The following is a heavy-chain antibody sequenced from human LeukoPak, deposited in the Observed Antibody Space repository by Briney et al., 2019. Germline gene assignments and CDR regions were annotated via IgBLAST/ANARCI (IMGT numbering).Heavy chain of an antibody. V-gene: IGHV3-30*04. CDR2: MSYDGSNK. Sequence: GGSLRLSCAASGFTFDVYAMHWVRQAPGKGLEWVAVMSYDGSNKYYADSVQGRFTISRDNSQNTVHLQMSSLGPGDTAVYYCAGDQVQHCSAGSCYVIDKWGPGTLVAVSS. CDR1: GFTFDVYA. D-gene: IGHD2-15*01. CDR3: AGDQVQHCSAGSCYVIDK. J-gene: IGHJ4*02.